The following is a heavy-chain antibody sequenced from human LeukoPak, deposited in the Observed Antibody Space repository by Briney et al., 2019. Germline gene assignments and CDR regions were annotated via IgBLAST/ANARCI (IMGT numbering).Heavy chain of an antibody. V-gene: IGHV4-59*01. D-gene: IGHD1-1*01. Sequence: SETLSLTCTVSGGSLSSYYWSWIRQPPGKGLAWIGHVYYSGSTHYNPSLESRVSISLDTSKNQFSLKLSSVTAADTAVYYCARFGLRERKFLGFDSWGQGTLVTVSS. CDR1: GGSLSSYY. J-gene: IGHJ4*02. CDR3: ARFGLRERKFLGFDS. CDR2: VYYSGST.